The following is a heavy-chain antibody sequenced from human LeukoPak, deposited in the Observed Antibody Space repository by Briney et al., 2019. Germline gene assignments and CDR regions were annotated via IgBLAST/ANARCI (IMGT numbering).Heavy chain of an antibody. D-gene: IGHD1-1*01. V-gene: IGHV5-51*01. CDR3: ARHETGPYFDY. CDR2: IYPGDSDT. CDR1: GYSFTSYW. J-gene: IGHJ4*02. Sequence: KVSCKASGYSFTSYWIGWVSQMPGKGLECMGIIYPGDSDTRYSPSFQGQVTISADKSISTAYLQWSSLKASDTAMYYCARHETGPYFDYWGQGTLVTVSS.